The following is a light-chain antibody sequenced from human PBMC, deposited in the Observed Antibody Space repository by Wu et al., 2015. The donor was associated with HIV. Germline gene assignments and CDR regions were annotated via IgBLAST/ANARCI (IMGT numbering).Light chain of an antibody. CDR3: QQSYITPT. CDR1: QDISTW. CDR2: AAS. J-gene: IGKJ3*01. Sequence: DIQVSQSPSFVSASVGDRVTITCRPTQDISTWLAWYQMKPGKGPKLLISAASTLQHGVPSRFSGSRSGREFTLTIDNIQPEDFATYYCQQSYITPTFGPGTKVDIK. V-gene: IGKV1-12*01.